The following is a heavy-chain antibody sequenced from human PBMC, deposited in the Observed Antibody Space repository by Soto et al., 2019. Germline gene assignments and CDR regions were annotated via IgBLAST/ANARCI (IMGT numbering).Heavy chain of an antibody. J-gene: IGHJ4*02. Sequence: GESLQISCKGSGYSFSNYWIGWVRQMPGKGLEWMRIIYPGDSDTKNNPAFQGQVTISADKSFSTAYLQWSSLKASDTAIYYCGRSVARHYRGYDHHFDYWGQGTMVTVSS. V-gene: IGHV5-51*01. D-gene: IGHD3-22*01. CDR3: GRSVARHYRGYDHHFDY. CDR2: IYPGDSDT. CDR1: GYSFSNYW.